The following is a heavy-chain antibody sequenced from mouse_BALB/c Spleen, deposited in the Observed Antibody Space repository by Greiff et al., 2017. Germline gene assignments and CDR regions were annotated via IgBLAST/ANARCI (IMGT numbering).Heavy chain of an antibody. Sequence: VQLQQSGPGLVQPSQSLSITCTVSGFSLTSYGVHWVRQSPGKGLEWLGVIWSGGSTDYNAAFISRLSISKDNSKSQVFFKMNSLQANDTAIYYCASHYYGPYAMDYWGQGTSVTVSS. D-gene: IGHD1-2*01. J-gene: IGHJ4*01. V-gene: IGHV2-2*02. CDR1: GFSLTSYG. CDR2: IWSGGST. CDR3: ASHYYGPYAMDY.